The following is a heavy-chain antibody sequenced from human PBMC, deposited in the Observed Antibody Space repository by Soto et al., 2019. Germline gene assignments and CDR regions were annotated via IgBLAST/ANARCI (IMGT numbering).Heavy chain of an antibody. J-gene: IGHJ6*03. V-gene: IGHV3-11*01. D-gene: IGHD3-3*01. CDR3: ARGSSTYYDFWSGYYAYYYMDV. Sequence: GGSLRLSCAASGFTFSDYYMSWIRQAPGKGLEWVSYISSSGSTIYYADSVKGRFTISRDNAKNSLYLQMNSLRAEDTAVYYCARGSSTYYDFWSGYYAYYYMDVWGKGTTVTVSS. CDR1: GFTFSDYY. CDR2: ISSSGSTI.